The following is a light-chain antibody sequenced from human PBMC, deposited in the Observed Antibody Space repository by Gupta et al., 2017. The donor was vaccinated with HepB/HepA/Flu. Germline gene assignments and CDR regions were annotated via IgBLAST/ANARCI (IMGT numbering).Light chain of an antibody. CDR2: DAS. V-gene: IGKV3-20*01. J-gene: IGKJ2*01. CDR1: QSVSNS. CDR3: QQYGGSPRT. Sequence: EIVLTQSPGILSLSLGEKVTLSCRASQSVSNSLAWYQQKPGQAPRLLIYDASSRATGIPDRFSGSGSGTDFTLTISRLEPEDFAVYHCQQYGGSPRTFGQGTKLE.